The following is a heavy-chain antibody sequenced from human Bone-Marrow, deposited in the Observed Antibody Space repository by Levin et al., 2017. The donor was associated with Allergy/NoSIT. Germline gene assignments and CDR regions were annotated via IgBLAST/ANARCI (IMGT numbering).Heavy chain of an antibody. J-gene: IGHJ5*02. Sequence: PGGSLRLSCAASGFTFNNYAMHWVRQAPGKGLEWVAFISYDGSNQYYADSVKGRFTISRDNSKNTLYLQMTSLRPEDTTVYYCARDPSPYCSSISCYHHWFDPWGQGTLVTVSS. CDR1: GFTFNNYA. V-gene: IGHV3-30-3*01. CDR2: ISYDGSNQ. CDR3: ARDPSPYCSSISCYHHWFDP. D-gene: IGHD2-2*01.